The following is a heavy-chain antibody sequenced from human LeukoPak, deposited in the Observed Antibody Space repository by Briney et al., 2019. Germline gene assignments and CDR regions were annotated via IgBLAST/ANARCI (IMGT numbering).Heavy chain of an antibody. CDR3: ARDLGGDCECDY. CDR2: ISAYNGNT. Sequence: ASVKVSCKASGGTFSSYAISWVRQAPGQGLEWMGWISAYNGNTNYAQKLQGRVTMTTDTSTSTAYMELRSLRSDDTAVYYCARDLGGDCECDYWGQGTLVTVSS. J-gene: IGHJ4*02. CDR1: GGTFSSYA. D-gene: IGHD2-21*02. V-gene: IGHV1-18*01.